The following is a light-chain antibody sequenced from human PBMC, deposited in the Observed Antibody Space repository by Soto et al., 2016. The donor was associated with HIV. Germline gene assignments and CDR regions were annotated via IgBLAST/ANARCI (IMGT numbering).Light chain of an antibody. Sequence: DIQMTQFPSTLSASIGDRVTITCRASQSVSVWLAWYQQKTGEAPNLLIFKTSTLETGVPSRFSASGSGTDFTLTLSSVQPDDVGTYYCQQYNNVPWTFGQGT. CDR1: QSVSVW. J-gene: IGKJ1*01. CDR3: QQYNNVPWT. CDR2: KTS. V-gene: IGKV1-5*03.